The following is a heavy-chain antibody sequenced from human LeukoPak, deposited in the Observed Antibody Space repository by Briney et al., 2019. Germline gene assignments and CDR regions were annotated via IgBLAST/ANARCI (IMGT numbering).Heavy chain of an antibody. CDR1: GGSISSYY. Sequence: SETLSLTCTVFGGSISSYYWSWIRQPPGKGLEWIGYIYYSGSTNYNPSLKSRVTISVDTSKNQFSLKLSSVTAADTAVYYCAREGGRDGYTGRFDPWGQGTLVTVSS. CDR3: AREGGRDGYTGRFDP. D-gene: IGHD5-24*01. V-gene: IGHV4-59*01. CDR2: IYYSGST. J-gene: IGHJ5*02.